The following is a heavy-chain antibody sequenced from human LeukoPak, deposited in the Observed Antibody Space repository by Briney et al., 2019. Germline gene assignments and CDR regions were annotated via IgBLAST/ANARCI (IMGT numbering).Heavy chain of an antibody. CDR2: INPNNGGA. V-gene: IGHV1-2*02. J-gene: IGHJ4*02. Sequence: ASVKVSCKASGYTFTRYYIHWVRQAPGQGLEWMGWINPNNGGANYAQKFQGRVTMTRDTSISTAYMELSRLTSDDTAVYYCARDVHRLMEANFVAAAFYWGQGTLVTVSS. CDR1: GYTFTRYY. CDR3: ARDVHRLMEANFVAAAFY. D-gene: IGHD6-13*01.